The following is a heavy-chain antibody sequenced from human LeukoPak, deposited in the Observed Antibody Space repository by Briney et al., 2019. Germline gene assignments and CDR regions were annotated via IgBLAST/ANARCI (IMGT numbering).Heavy chain of an antibody. CDR1: GYAFTSYA. V-gene: IGHV1-3*01. CDR2: INAGNGNT. D-gene: IGHD6-13*01. Sequence: ASVKVSCKASGYAFTSYAMHWVRQAPGQRLEWMGWINAGNGNTKYSQKLQGRVTITRDTSASTAYMELSSLRSEDTAVYYCARDISEGSSWYDYWGPGTLVTVSS. CDR3: ARDISEGSSWYDY. J-gene: IGHJ4*02.